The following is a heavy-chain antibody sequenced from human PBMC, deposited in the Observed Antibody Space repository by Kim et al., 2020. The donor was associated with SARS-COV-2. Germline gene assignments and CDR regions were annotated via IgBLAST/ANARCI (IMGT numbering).Heavy chain of an antibody. Sequence: GGSLRLSCAASGFTFSDYTMNWVRQSPGKGLEWVSSIIGSSRDIDYTDSVKGRFTISRDNTENSLYLQMNSLRAEDTAVYYCARVLSRYCSTTSCYGMDVWAKGPRSPSP. CDR3: ARVLSRYCSTTSCYGMDV. CDR2: IIGSSRDI. V-gene: IGHV3-21*01. D-gene: IGHD2-2*01. J-gene: IGHJ6*02. CDR1: GFTFSDYT.